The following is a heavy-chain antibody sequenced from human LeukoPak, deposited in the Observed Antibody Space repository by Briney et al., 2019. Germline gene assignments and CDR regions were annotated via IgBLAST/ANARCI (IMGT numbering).Heavy chain of an antibody. CDR2: IGNNGGGI. CDR3: AIDPNWGTHS. V-gene: IGHV3-23*01. J-gene: IGHJ4*02. D-gene: IGHD7-27*01. CDR1: GFTFSTYT. Sequence: RGSLRLSYAASGFTFSTYTMYWVRHPPGKRLEWVSIIGNNGGGIHYADSVRGRFTISRDNSKNALYLQMNSLRVEDTAVYYCAIDPNWGTHSWGQGVLVTVSS.